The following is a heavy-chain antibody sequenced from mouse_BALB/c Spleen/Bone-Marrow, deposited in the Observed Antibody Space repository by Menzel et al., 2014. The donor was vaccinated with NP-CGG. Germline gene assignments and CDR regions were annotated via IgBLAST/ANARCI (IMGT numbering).Heavy chain of an antibody. V-gene: IGHV5-6-4*01. J-gene: IGHJ4*01. CDR2: ISSGGSYT. CDR3: TRDPFYHGSSYAMDY. CDR1: GFTFSSYT. Sequence: VQLKESGGGLVKPGGSLKLSCAASGFTFSSYTMSWVRQTPEKRLEWVATISSGGSYTYYPDSVKGRFTISRDNAKNTLYLQMSSLKSEDTAMYYCTRDPFYHGSSYAMDYWGQGTSVTVSS. D-gene: IGHD1-1*01.